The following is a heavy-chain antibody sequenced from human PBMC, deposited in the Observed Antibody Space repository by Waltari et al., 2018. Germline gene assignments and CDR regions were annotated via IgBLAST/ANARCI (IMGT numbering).Heavy chain of an antibody. CDR1: GGPFSSYA. V-gene: IGHV1-69*05. D-gene: IGHD1-26*01. CDR3: ARDRPRGSYAVVFDY. Sequence: QVQLVQSGAEVKKPGSSVKVSCKASGGPFSSYAISWVRQAPGQGLEWMGGIIPIFGTANYAQKFQGRVTITTDESTSTAYMELSSLRSEDTAVYYCARDRPRGSYAVVFDYWGQGTLVTVSS. CDR2: IIPIFGTA. J-gene: IGHJ4*02.